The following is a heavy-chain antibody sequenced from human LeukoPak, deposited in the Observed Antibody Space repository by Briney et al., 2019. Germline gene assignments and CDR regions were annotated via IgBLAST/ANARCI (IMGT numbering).Heavy chain of an antibody. CDR2: ISGGGTST. Sequence: GGSLRLSCAASGFTFSTYAMSWVRQAPGKGLEWVSIISGGGTSTYYVDSVKGRLTVSRDNSRNTLYLQMNSPRDEDTAVYYCAKGHSDYGTGFDLWGQGTLVTVSS. CDR1: GFTFSTYA. D-gene: IGHD4-17*01. J-gene: IGHJ5*02. V-gene: IGHV3-23*01. CDR3: AKGHSDYGTGFDL.